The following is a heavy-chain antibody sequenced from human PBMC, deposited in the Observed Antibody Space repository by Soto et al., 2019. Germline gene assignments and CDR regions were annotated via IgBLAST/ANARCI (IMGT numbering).Heavy chain of an antibody. J-gene: IGHJ4*02. D-gene: IGHD3-9*01. CDR2: ISSDGSST. V-gene: IGHV3-74*01. Sequence: EVQLVESGGGLVQSGGSLGLSCAASGFSFRSYWMHWVRQAPGKGLVWVARISSDGSSTTYADSANGRFTISRDNAANTLYLQMSSRRAEETAVYYCAREYYGVLTGYYNDYWGQGTLVTVSS. CDR1: GFSFRSYW. CDR3: AREYYGVLTGYYNDY.